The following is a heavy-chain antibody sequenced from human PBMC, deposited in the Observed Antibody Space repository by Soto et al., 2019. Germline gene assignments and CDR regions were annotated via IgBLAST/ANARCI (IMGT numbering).Heavy chain of an antibody. Sequence: PGGSLRLSCAASEFTFSDYDMSWIRQAPGRGLEWISLISSSGRTVYYADSVKGRFTISRDNAKNTLYLQMNSLRAEDTAVYYCAREGGYCISTSCYVGMDVWGQGTTVTVSS. D-gene: IGHD2-2*01. V-gene: IGHV3-11*04. J-gene: IGHJ6*02. CDR3: AREGGYCISTSCYVGMDV. CDR2: ISSSGRTV. CDR1: EFTFSDYD.